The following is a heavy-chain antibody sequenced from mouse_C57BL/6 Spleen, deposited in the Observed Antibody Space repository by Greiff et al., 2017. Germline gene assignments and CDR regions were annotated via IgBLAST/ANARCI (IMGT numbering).Heavy chain of an antibody. CDR3: ARSGTPRFDY. V-gene: IGHV1-52*01. D-gene: IGHD3-3*01. Sequence: QVQLQQPGAELVRPGSSVKLSCKASGYTFTSYWMHWVKQRPIQGLEWIGNIDPSDSEPHYNQKFKDKATLTVDKSSSTAYMQLSSLTSEDSAVYYCARSGTPRFDYWGQGTTLTVSS. CDR1: GYTFTSYW. CDR2: IDPSDSEP. J-gene: IGHJ2*01.